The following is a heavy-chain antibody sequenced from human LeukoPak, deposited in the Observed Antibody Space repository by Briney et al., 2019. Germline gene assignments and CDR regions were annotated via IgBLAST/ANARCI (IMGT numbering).Heavy chain of an antibody. CDR2: IYSGGST. Sequence: PGGSLRLSCAASGFTVSNNYMRWVRQAPGKGLEWVSVIYSGGSTYYADSVKGRFTISRDNSKNTLYFQMNSLRAEDTAVYYCARERWFDPWGQGTLVTVSS. CDR1: GFTVSNNY. V-gene: IGHV3-53*01. J-gene: IGHJ5*02. CDR3: ARERWFDP.